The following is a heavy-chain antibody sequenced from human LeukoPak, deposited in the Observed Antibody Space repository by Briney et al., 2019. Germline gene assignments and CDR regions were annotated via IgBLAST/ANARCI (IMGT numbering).Heavy chain of an antibody. CDR2: IYYSVTT. D-gene: IGHD6-19*01. CDR3: ASRGRAGSDMLALDY. J-gene: IGHJ4*02. V-gene: IGHV4-59*02. CDR1: GASVTDYY. Sequence: SETLSLTCSVSGASVTDYYWSWIRQTPGKGLEWLGHIYYSVTTHYNPSLKSRLTISVETSKNQFSLKLSSVTAADTAVYYRASRGRAGSDMLALDYWGQGTLITVSS.